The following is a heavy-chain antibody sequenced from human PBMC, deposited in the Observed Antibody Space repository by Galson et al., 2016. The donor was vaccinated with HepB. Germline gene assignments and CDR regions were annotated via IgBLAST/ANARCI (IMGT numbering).Heavy chain of an antibody. Sequence: TLSLTCTVSGGSISNSDHYWSWIRQPPGKGLEWIGYIYYSGSTYYNPSLKSRVIISIGTSKNQFSLRLRSVTAADTAVYYCAREVEQQLVNDEVRWLDPWGQGTLVTVSS. CDR2: IYYSGST. CDR3: AREVEQQLVNDEVRWLDP. D-gene: IGHD6-13*01. CDR1: GGSISNSDHY. V-gene: IGHV4-30-4*01. J-gene: IGHJ5*02.